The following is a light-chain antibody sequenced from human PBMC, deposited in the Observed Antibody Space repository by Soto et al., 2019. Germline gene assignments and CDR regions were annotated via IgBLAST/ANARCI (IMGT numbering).Light chain of an antibody. CDR2: EVS. J-gene: IGLJ1*01. CDR1: SSDVGGYNY. Sequence: QSALTQPPSASGSPGQSVTISCTGTSSDVGGYNYVSWYQQHPGKAPKLMIYEVSKRPSGVPDRFSGSKSGNTASLTVSGLQGEDEADYCCSSYAGSNNYVFGTGTKVTVL. V-gene: IGLV2-8*01. CDR3: SSYAGSNNYV.